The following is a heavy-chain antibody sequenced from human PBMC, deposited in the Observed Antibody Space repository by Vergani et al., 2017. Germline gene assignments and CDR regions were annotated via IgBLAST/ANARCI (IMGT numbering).Heavy chain of an antibody. V-gene: IGHV4-59*01. CDR3: ARYSNWGWYYYYYMDV. CDR2: IYYSGST. J-gene: IGHJ6*03. CDR1: GGSISSYY. Sequence: QVQLQELGPGLVKPSETLSLTCTVSGGSISSYYWSWIRKPPGKGLEWIGYIYYSGSTNYNPSLKSRVTISVDTSKNQFSLKLSSVTAADTAVYYCARYSNWGWYYYYYMDVWGKGTTVTISS. D-gene: IGHD7-27*01.